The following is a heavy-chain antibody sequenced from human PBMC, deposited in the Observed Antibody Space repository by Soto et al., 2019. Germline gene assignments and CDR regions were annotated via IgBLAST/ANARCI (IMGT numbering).Heavy chain of an antibody. D-gene: IGHD2-21*01. V-gene: IGHV3-23*01. CDR3: ARCPPHGVGGYCYWDEVDS. J-gene: IGHJ5*01. CDR1: GFPFTAYA. CDR2: ISGTGGSI. Sequence: EVQLLESGGGFVHPGGSLRLSCAASGFPFTAYAMSWVRQAPGKGPEWVSTISGTGGSIHYAASVKGRFTISRDTSKNILRLPMDRLRVEDTAIYYGARCPPHGVGGYCYWDEVDSWA.